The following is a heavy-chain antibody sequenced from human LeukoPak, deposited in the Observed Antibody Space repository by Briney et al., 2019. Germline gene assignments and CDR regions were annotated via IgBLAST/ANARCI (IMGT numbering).Heavy chain of an antibody. CDR1: GYSISSGYY. Sequence: SETLSLTCTVSGYSISSGYYWGWIRPPPGKGLEWIGSIYHSGSTNYNPSLKSRVTISVDTHKNQFSLKLSSVTAADTAVYYCAREAPFDYWGQGTLVTVSS. V-gene: IGHV4-38-2*02. J-gene: IGHJ4*02. CDR3: AREAPFDY. CDR2: IYHSGST.